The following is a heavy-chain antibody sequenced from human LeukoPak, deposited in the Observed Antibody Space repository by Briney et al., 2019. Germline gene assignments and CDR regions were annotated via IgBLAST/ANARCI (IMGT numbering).Heavy chain of an antibody. D-gene: IGHD3-3*01. CDR1: GYTFTGYY. Sequence: ASVKVSCKASGYTFTGYYMHWVRQAPGQGLEWMGWINPNSGGTNYAQKFQGRVTMTRDTSISTAYMELSRLRSDDTAVYYCARDGKFLEWYRQTSYYMDVWGKGTTVTVSS. J-gene: IGHJ6*03. CDR3: ARDGKFLEWYRQTSYYMDV. CDR2: INPNSGGT. V-gene: IGHV1-2*02.